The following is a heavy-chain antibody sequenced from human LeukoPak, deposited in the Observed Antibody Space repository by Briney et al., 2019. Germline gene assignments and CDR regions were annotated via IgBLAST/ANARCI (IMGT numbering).Heavy chain of an antibody. CDR1: GCTFRNLW. CDR3: ATISAQTFDI. D-gene: IGHD5-24*01. CDR2: IKPDGIDK. Sequence: GGSLRLSCVGSGCTFRNLWVNWVRQSPREGLEWVANIKPDGIDKYYVDSARGRFTVSRDNAKNSAFLQMNSLRSEDTAIYYCATISAQTFDIWGQGTLVSVSS. J-gene: IGHJ3*02. V-gene: IGHV3-7*01.